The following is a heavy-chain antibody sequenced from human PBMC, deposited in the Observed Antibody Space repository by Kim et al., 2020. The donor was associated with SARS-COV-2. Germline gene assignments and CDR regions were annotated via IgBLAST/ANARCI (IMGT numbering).Heavy chain of an antibody. D-gene: IGHD5-18*01. J-gene: IGHJ6*02. CDR3: ARGYSYDYYYHGVDV. Sequence: GGSLRLSCAASGFTFSTYGMHWVRQAPGKGLEWVAVISSDGSNKYYADSVKGQFTISRDKSKNTLYLQINRLRAEDTAVYYCARGYSYDYYYHGVDVWAQGTSGTVS. V-gene: IGHV3-30*03. CDR2: ISSDGSNK. CDR1: GFTFSTYG.